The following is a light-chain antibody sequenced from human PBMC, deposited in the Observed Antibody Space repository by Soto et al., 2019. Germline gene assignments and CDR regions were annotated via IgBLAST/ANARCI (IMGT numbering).Light chain of an antibody. CDR1: SSNIGSNT. CDR2: SNN. V-gene: IGLV1-44*01. Sequence: QSVLASLPPASGTPGPGVAISCSGSSSNIGSNTVNWYQQLPGTAPKVLIYSNNQRPSGVPDRFSGSKSGTSASLAISGLQSEDEADYYCAAWNDGLNGFWVFGTGTKVTVL. CDR3: AAWNDGLNGFWV. J-gene: IGLJ1*01.